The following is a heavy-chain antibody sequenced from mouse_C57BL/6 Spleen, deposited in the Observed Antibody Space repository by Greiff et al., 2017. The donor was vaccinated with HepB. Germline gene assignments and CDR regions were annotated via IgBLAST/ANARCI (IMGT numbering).Heavy chain of an antibody. Sequence: EVKLMESGGGLVKPGGSLKLSCAASGFTFSSYAMSWVRQTPEKRLEWVATISDGGSYTYYPDNVKGRFTISRDNAKNNLYLQMSHLKSEDTAMYYCARDAGSSYEGAMDYWGQGTSVTVSS. CDR3: ARDAGSSYEGAMDY. J-gene: IGHJ4*01. CDR2: ISDGGSYT. CDR1: GFTFSSYA. D-gene: IGHD1-1*01. V-gene: IGHV5-4*01.